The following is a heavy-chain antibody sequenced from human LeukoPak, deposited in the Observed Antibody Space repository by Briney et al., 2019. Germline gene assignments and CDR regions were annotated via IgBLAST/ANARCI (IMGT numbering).Heavy chain of an antibody. D-gene: IGHD6-19*01. CDR1: GFTFSSYS. CDR2: ISSSSSYI. J-gene: IGHJ4*02. Sequence: GGSLRLSCAASGFTFSSYSMNWVRQAPGKGLEWVSSISSSSSYIYYADSVEGRFTISRDNAKNSLYLQMNSLRAEDTAVYYCARGGGSGWYPDYWGQGTLVTVSS. V-gene: IGHV3-21*01. CDR3: ARGGGSGWYPDY.